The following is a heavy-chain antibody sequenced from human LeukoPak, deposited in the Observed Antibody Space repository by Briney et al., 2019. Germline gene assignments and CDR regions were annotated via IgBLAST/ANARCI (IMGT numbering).Heavy chain of an antibody. J-gene: IGHJ4*02. D-gene: IGHD5-12*01. Sequence: SETLSLTCTVSGGSISSSSYYWGWIRQPPGKGLEWIGSIYYSGSTYYNPSLKSRVTISVDTSKNQFSLKLSSVTAADTAVYYCARSPRRGGYDYKVDYWGQGTLVTVSS. V-gene: IGHV4-39*07. CDR1: GGSISSSSYY. CDR2: IYYSGST. CDR3: ARSPRRGGYDYKVDY.